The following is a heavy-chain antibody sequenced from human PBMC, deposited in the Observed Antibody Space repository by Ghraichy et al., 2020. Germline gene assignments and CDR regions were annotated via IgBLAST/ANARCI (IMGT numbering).Heavy chain of an antibody. Sequence: ESLNISCAVYGGSFSGYYWSWIRQPPGKGLEWIGEINHSGSTNYNPSLKSRVTISVDTSKNQFSLKLSSVTAADTAVYYCARVVQFEYYDILTGYSYYYYGMDVWGQGTTVTVSS. D-gene: IGHD3-9*01. CDR1: GGSFSGYY. CDR3: ARVVQFEYYDILTGYSYYYYGMDV. CDR2: INHSGST. J-gene: IGHJ6*02. V-gene: IGHV4-34*01.